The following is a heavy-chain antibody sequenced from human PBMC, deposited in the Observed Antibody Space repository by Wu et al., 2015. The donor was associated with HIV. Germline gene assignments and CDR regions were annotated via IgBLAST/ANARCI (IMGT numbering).Heavy chain of an antibody. CDR2: IVPLFSTT. CDR1: GYTFSGYYY. Sequence: QVQLVQSGAEVKKPGASVKVSCKASGYTFSGYYYIHWVRQAPGQGLEWMGGIVPLFSTTDYAHKFQGRVTITTDESTTAVFMELSNLRLDDTALYYCVTRSCLNSICHFGYWARERWSPSPQ. J-gene: IGHJ4*02. V-gene: IGHV1-69*01. CDR3: VTRSCLNSICHFGY. D-gene: IGHD2-21*01.